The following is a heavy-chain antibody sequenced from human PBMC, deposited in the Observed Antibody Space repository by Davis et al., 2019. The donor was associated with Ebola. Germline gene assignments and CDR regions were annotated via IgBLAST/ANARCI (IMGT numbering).Heavy chain of an antibody. V-gene: IGHV4-59*01. CDR1: GGSISSYY. Sequence: GSLRLSCTVSGGSISSYYWSWIRQPPGKGLEWIGYIYYSGSTNYNPSLKSRVTISVDTSKNQFSLKLSSVTAADTAVYYCARELDVWGQGTTVTVSS. J-gene: IGHJ6*02. CDR3: ARELDV. CDR2: IYYSGST.